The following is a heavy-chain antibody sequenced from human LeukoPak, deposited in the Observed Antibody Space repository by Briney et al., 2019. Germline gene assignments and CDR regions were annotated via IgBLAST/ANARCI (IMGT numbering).Heavy chain of an antibody. D-gene: IGHD3-10*01. CDR2: INPNSGGT. Sequence: ASVKVSCKASGYTFTGYYMHWVRQAPGQGLEWMGRINPNSGGTNYAQKFQGRVTMTRDTSISTAYMELSRLRSEDTAVYYCARSFHVGTFDYWGQGTLVTVSS. J-gene: IGHJ4*02. V-gene: IGHV1-2*06. CDR1: GYTFTGYY. CDR3: ARSFHVGTFDY.